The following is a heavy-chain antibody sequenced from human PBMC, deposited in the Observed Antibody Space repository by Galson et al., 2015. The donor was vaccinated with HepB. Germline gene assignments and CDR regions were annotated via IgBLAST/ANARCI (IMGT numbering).Heavy chain of an antibody. CDR3: AKDHRADGVADY. Sequence: SLRLSCAASGFTFSSYAMSWVRQAPGKGLEWVSAISGSGGSTYYADSVKGRFTVSRDNSKNTLYLQMNSLRAEDTAVYYCAKDHRADGVADYWGQGTLVTVSS. D-gene: IGHD2-15*01. J-gene: IGHJ4*02. CDR2: ISGSGGST. V-gene: IGHV3-23*01. CDR1: GFTFSSYA.